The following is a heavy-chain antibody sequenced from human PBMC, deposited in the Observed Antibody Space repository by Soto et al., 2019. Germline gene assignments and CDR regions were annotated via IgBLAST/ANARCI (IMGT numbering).Heavy chain of an antibody. J-gene: IGHJ6*02. Sequence: PSETLSLTCTVSGGSISSYYWSWIRQPPGKGLEWIGYIYYSGSTNYNPSLKSRVTISVDTSKNQFSLTLSSVTAADTAVYYCARDIMGTNYYYYGMDVWGQGTTVSVSS. D-gene: IGHD2-8*01. CDR2: IYYSGST. CDR3: ARDIMGTNYYYYGMDV. V-gene: IGHV4-59*01. CDR1: GGSISSYY.